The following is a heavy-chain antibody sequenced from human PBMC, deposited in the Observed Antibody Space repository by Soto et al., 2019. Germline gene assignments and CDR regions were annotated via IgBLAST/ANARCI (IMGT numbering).Heavy chain of an antibody. CDR1: GFTFSSYA. V-gene: IGHV3-23*01. D-gene: IGHD6-6*01. Sequence: EVQLLESGGGLVQPGGSLRLSCAASGFTFSSYAMSWVRQAPGKGLEWVSAISGSGGSTYYADSVKGRFTISRDNSKNTMSLQMTSRRAEATAVYYCARARTGANRLVDLGSWGQGTLVTVSS. CDR2: ISGSGGST. CDR3: ARARTGANRLVDLGS. J-gene: IGHJ5*02.